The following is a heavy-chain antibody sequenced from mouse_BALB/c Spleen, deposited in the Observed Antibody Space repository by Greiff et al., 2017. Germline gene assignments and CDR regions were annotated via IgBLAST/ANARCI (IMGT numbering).Heavy chain of an antibody. CDR2: INPGSGGT. V-gene: IGHV1-54*01. J-gene: IGHJ2*01. D-gene: IGHD2-10*01. CDR3: AKSYDGYFNY. CDR1: GYAFTNYL. Sequence: QVQLQQSGAELVRPGTSVKVSCKASGYAFTNYLIEWVKQRPGQGLEWIGVINPGSGGTNYNEKFKGKATLTADKSSSTAYMQLSSLTSDDSAVYCCAKSYDGYFNYWGQGTTLTVSS.